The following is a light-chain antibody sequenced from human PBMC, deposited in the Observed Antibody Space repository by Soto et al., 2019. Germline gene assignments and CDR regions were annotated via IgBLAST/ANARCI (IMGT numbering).Light chain of an antibody. CDR1: SGHAKYM. V-gene: IGLV4-60*03. Sequence: QPVLTQSSSASASLGSSVKLTCTLSSGHAKYMIAWHQQQPGRAPRFLMKLQSSGSYHKGSGVPDRFLGSSYGADRFLIISILQSEDEADYYCETWDSDVWVFGGGTKVTVL. J-gene: IGLJ3*02. CDR3: ETWDSDVWV. CDR2: LQSSGSY.